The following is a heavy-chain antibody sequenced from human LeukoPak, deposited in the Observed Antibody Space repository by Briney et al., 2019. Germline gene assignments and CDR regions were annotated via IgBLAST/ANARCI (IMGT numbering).Heavy chain of an antibody. CDR3: ARDPMIDY. J-gene: IGHJ4*02. V-gene: IGHV3-7*01. Sequence: GGSLRLSCAASGFIFSNFWLSWVRQAPGKGLEWVANIKQDGSEKYYVDSVRGRFTISRDNAENSLYLQMNSLRAEDTAVYYCARDPMIDYWGQGTLVTVSS. CDR2: IKQDGSEK. D-gene: IGHD3-22*01. CDR1: GFIFSNFW.